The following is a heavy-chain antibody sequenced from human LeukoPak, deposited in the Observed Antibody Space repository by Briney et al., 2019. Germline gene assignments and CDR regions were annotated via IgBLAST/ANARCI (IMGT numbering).Heavy chain of an antibody. Sequence: PGGSLRLSCAASGFTVNSKYMTWVRQAPGKGLEWVSFIYSDGRTYHSDSVKGRFTISRDNSQNTLYLQMNSLRAEDTAVYYCASASGRAAAGDLLALFEYWGQGTLVTVSS. CDR2: IYSDGRT. D-gene: IGHD6-13*01. V-gene: IGHV3-53*01. CDR3: ASASGRAAAGDLLALFEY. J-gene: IGHJ4*02. CDR1: GFTVNSKY.